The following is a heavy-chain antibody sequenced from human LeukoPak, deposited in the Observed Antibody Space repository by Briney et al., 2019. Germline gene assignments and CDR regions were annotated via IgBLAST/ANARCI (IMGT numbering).Heavy chain of an antibody. CDR3: AKGGHYYDSFYYFDY. J-gene: IGHJ4*02. CDR2: ISGSGRSI. D-gene: IGHD3-22*01. CDR1: GFTFNNFV. V-gene: IGHV3-23*01. Sequence: GGSLRLSCVASGFTFNNFVMTWVRQAPGKGLEWVSGISGSGRSIYYTDSVKGRFTISRDNSKNTLYLQMTSLRAEDTAVYYCAKGGHYYDSFYYFDYWGQGTLVSVSS.